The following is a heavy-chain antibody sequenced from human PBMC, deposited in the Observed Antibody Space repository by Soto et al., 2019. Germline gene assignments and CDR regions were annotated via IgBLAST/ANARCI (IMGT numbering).Heavy chain of an antibody. CDR2: IIPIFGTA. V-gene: IGHV1-69*13. Sequence: SVKVSCKASGGTFSSYAISWVRQAPGQGLEWMGGIIPIFGTANYAQKFQGRVTITADESTSTAYMGLSSLRSEDTAVYYCARLVDTAMAQPWFDPWGQGTLVTVSS. J-gene: IGHJ5*02. D-gene: IGHD5-18*01. CDR1: GGTFSSYA. CDR3: ARLVDTAMAQPWFDP.